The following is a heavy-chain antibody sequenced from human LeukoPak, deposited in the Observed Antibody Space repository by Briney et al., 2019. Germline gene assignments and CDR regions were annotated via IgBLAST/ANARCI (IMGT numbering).Heavy chain of an antibody. V-gene: IGHV3-23*01. J-gene: IGHJ4*02. CDR2: IHNDGATT. Sequence: GGSLRLSSAASEFTFSNYAMIWGRQAPGEGLEWGSIIHNDGATTYYADSVKGRFTMSRDNSKNRLYLEMNSLRAEDTAVYYCAKGEGGTYFNYCFDYWGQGTLVTVSS. D-gene: IGHD1-26*01. CDR1: EFTFSNYA. CDR3: AKGEGGTYFNYCFDY.